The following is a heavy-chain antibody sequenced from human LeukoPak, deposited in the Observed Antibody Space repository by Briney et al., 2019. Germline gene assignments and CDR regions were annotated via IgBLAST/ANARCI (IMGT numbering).Heavy chain of an antibody. CDR1: GFRFSSHW. Sequence: PGGSLRLSCEASGFRFSSHWMSWVRQAPGKGLEWVANIKQDGSEDYYVDSVKGRFAISRDNAKNSLYLQMNSLRAEDTAVYYCARDRDSGSISWYFLFDYWGQGSLVTVSS. CDR2: IKQDGSED. CDR3: ARDRDSGSISWYFLFDY. D-gene: IGHD2-2*01. V-gene: IGHV3-7*01. J-gene: IGHJ4*02.